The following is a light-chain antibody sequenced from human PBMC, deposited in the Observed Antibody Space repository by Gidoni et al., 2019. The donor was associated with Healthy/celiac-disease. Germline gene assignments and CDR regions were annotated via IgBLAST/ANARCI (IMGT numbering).Light chain of an antibody. J-gene: IGLJ1*01. CDR1: NIGSKS. CDR2: DDS. CDR3: QVWDSSSDQEV. V-gene: IGLV3-21*03. Sequence: SYVLTQPPSVSVAPGKTARITWGGNNIGSKSVHWYQQKPGQAPVLVVYDDSDRPSGIPERFSGSNSGNTATLTISRVEAGDEADYYCQVWDSSSDQEVFGTGTKVTVL.